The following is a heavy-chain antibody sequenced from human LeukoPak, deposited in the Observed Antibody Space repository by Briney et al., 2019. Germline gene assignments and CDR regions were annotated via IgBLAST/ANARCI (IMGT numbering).Heavy chain of an antibody. D-gene: IGHD6-13*01. CDR2: INHSGST. CDR1: GGSFSGYY. CDR3: ARGPYSSSWYHPMDV. V-gene: IGHV4-34*01. Sequence: SETLSLTCAVYGGSFSGYYWSWVRQPPGKGLEWIGEINHSGSTNYNPSLKSRVTISVDTSKNQFSLKLSSVTAADTAVYYCARGPYSSSWYHPMDVWGQGTTVTVSS. J-gene: IGHJ6*02.